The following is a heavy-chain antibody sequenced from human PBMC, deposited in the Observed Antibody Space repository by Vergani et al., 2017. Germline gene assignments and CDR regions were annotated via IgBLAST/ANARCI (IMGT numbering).Heavy chain of an antibody. V-gene: IGHV3-7*03. CDR1: GFIFSSYW. J-gene: IGHJ4*02. Sequence: EVQLVESGGGLVQPGGSLRLSCAASGFIFSSYWMSWVRQAPGKGLEWVANIKEDGSEKYYVDSVKGRFTISRDNAKNSLYLQMHSLRAEDTAVYYCASMQWGGPFDYWGQGTLVTVAS. D-gene: IGHD6-19*01. CDR2: IKEDGSEK. CDR3: ASMQWGGPFDY.